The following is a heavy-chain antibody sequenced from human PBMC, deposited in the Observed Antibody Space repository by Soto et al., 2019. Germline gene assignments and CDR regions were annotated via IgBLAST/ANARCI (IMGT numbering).Heavy chain of an antibody. J-gene: IGHJ5*02. CDR2: VNPYGGGT. CDR1: GYIFTGYI. CDR3: ARDLIGAANWLDP. V-gene: IGHV1-2*02. Sequence: ASVKVSSKASGYIFTGYIIHWLRQAPGQGLVWMGWVNPYGGGTHYAQKVQGRVTLTSDTSIITVDMELSRLTSDDTAVYFCARDLIGAANWLDPWGQGTLVTVSS.